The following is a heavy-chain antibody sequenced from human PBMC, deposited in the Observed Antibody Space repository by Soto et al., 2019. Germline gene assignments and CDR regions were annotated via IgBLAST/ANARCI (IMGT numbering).Heavy chain of an antibody. D-gene: IGHD3-9*01. CDR2: IDPSDSYT. J-gene: IGHJ5*02. CDR1: GYSFTSYW. V-gene: IGHV5-10-1*01. Sequence: GESLKISCKGSGYSFTSYWISWVRQMPGKGLEWMGRIDPSDSYTNYSPSFQGHVTISADKSISTAYLQWSSLKASDTAMYYCARLSGYDILTGYYPFDPWGQGTLVTVSS. CDR3: ARLSGYDILTGYYPFDP.